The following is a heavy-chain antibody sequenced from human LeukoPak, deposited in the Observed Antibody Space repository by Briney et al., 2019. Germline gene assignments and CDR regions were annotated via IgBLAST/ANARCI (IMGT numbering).Heavy chain of an antibody. CDR2: IYTSGST. Sequence: SETLSLTCTVSGGSISSYYWSWIRQPAGKGLEWIGRIYTSGSTNYNPSLKRRVTISVDTPKNQFSLKLSSVTAADTAVYYCARTRVLFPLDYWGQGILVTVSS. D-gene: IGHD3-10*01. J-gene: IGHJ4*02. CDR1: GGSISSYY. V-gene: IGHV4-4*07. CDR3: ARTRVLFPLDY.